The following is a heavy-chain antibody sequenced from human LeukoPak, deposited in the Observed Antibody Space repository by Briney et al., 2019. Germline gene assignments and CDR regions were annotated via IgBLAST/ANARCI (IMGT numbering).Heavy chain of an antibody. J-gene: IGHJ5*02. D-gene: IGHD5-18*01. Sequence: SETLSLTCTDSRGSISRSSYQWGWIRQPPGKWPEWIGYLWNMNNNGTTYYNPSLKSRITISGDTSKIQFTLRLNSVTAADTAVYYCARNTGGLSDWFDPWSQGTLVTVPS. CDR3: ARNTGGLSDWFDP. CDR2: MNNNGTT. CDR1: RGSISRSSYQ. V-gene: IGHV4-39*01.